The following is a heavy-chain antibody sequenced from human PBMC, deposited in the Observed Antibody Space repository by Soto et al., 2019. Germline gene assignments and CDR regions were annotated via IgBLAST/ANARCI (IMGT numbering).Heavy chain of an antibody. CDR1: GGTFSSHS. V-gene: IGHV1-69*01. CDR3: AREVGYGDFSAALLD. CDR2: IITLFGTS. J-gene: IGHJ4*02. Sequence: VQLMQSGAEVKKPGSSVKVSCKASGGTFSSHSINWVRQAPGQGLEWMGGIITLFGTSNYEQNFQGRVTITADQSTSTAYMELNSLTSDDTAGYYCAREVGYGDFSAALLDWGQGTLVTVSS. D-gene: IGHD2-21*02.